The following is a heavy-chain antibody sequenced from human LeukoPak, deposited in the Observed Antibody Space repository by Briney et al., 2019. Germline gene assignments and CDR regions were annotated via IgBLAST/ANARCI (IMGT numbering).Heavy chain of an antibody. J-gene: IGHJ4*02. V-gene: IGHV5-51*01. Sequence: GESLKISCKGSGYSFTSYWIGWVRHMPGKGLEWTGIIYPGDSDTRYSPSFQGQVTISADKSISTAYLQWSSLKASGTAMYYCARFSHSSGWFTGYFDYWGQGTLVTVSS. CDR3: ARFSHSSGWFTGYFDY. D-gene: IGHD6-19*01. CDR1: GYSFTSYW. CDR2: IYPGDSDT.